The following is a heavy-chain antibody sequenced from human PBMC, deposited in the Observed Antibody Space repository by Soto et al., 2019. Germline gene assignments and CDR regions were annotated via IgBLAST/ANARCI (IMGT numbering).Heavy chain of an antibody. D-gene: IGHD1-1*01. CDR2: ISGNNRAR. V-gene: IGHV1-18*04. Sequence: QVQLMQSGNEVKKPGASVTVSCKASGYTFANYGISWVRQAPGQGLEWMGWISGNNRARNFAPKVQDRSAMTLDTSRGVASLTLRSLGSDDTAIYYWVGDLKYLRVTGNWFDSWGQGTLVTVSS. CDR1: GYTFANYG. J-gene: IGHJ5*01. CDR3: VGDLKYLRVTGNWFDS.